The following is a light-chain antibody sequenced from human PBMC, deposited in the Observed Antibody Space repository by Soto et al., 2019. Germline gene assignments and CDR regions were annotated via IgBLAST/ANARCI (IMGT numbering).Light chain of an antibody. Sequence: DIQMTQSPSTLSASVGDRVTITCRASQSISNLLAWYQQKPGQAPKLLIYDASSLESGVPSRFSGSGSVTEFTLTTSSLQPDDFATYYCQQYNSYSITFGQGTRLEIK. CDR3: QQYNSYSIT. CDR2: DAS. J-gene: IGKJ5*01. CDR1: QSISNL. V-gene: IGKV1-5*01.